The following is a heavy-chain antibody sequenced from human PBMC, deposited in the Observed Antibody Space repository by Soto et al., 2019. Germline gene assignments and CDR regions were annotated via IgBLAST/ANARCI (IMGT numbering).Heavy chain of an antibody. V-gene: IGHV4-34*01. CDR1: GGSFSGYY. Sequence: SETLSLTCAVYGGSFSGYYWSWIRQPPGKGLEWIGEINHSGSTNYNPSLKSRVTISVDTSKNQFSLKLSSVTAADTAVYYCARVVVVAAPNWFDPWGQGTLVT. CDR3: ARVVVVAAPNWFDP. J-gene: IGHJ5*02. D-gene: IGHD2-15*01. CDR2: INHSGST.